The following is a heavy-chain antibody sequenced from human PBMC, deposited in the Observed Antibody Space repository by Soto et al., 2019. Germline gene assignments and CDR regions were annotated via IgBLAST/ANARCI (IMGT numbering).Heavy chain of an antibody. V-gene: IGHV1-18*01. D-gene: IGHD3-10*01. CDR1: GYTFTSYG. J-gene: IGHJ5*02. CDR3: ARDYYGSGSYYYFDP. Sequence: ASVKVSCKASGYTFTSYGSSWVRQAPGQGLEWMGWISAYNGNTNYAQKLQGRVTMTTDTSTSTAYMEQRSLRSDDTAVYYCARDYYGSGSYYYFDPWGQGTLVTVSS. CDR2: ISAYNGNT.